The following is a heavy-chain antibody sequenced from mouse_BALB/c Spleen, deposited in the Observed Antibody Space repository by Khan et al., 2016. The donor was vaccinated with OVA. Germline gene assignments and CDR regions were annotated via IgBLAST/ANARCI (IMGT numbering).Heavy chain of an antibody. J-gene: IGHJ3*01. CDR2: ISTYYGHT. D-gene: IGHD3-3*01. Sequence: VQLQQSGPELVRPGVSVKISCKGSGYTFTDYAMHWVKQSHAKSLEWIGVISTYYGHTDYNQKFKGKATMTVDKSSSTAYMELARLTSEDTAIYYGARGGRVAYWGQGTLVTVSA. V-gene: IGHV1S137*01. CDR1: GYTFTDYA. CDR3: ARGGRVAY.